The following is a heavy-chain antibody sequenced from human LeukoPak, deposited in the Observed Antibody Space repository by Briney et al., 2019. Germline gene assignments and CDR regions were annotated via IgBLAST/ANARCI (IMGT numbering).Heavy chain of an antibody. Sequence: KTSETLSLTCAVYGGSFSGYYWSWIRQAPGKGLEWVSYISSSGSTIYYADSVKGRFTISRDNAKNSLYLQMNSLRAEDTAVYYCARDVSISFDDFWPYYYYGMDVWGQGTTVTVSS. CDR3: ARDVSISFDDFWPYYYYGMDV. CDR1: GGSFSGYY. J-gene: IGHJ6*02. D-gene: IGHD3-3*01. CDR2: ISSSGSTI. V-gene: IGHV3-11*01.